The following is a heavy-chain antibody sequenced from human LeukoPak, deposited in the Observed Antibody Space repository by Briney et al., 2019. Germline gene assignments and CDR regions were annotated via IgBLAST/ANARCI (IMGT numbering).Heavy chain of an antibody. CDR2: IRYDGSNK. CDR3: ARKGFGSITVPGTFDY. CDR1: GFTFNNFG. J-gene: IGHJ4*02. V-gene: IGHV3-30*02. D-gene: IGHD6-19*01. Sequence: PGGSLRLSCAASGFTFNNFGMHWVRQAPGKGLEWVAFIRYDGSNKYYVDSVKGRFTISRDNSKNTLSLQMNSLRPEDTAVYYCARKGFGSITVPGTFDYWGQGILVTVSS.